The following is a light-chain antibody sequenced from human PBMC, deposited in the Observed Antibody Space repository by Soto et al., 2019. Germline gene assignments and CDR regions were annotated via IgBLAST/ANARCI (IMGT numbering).Light chain of an antibody. J-gene: IGKJ1*01. CDR2: DAY. Sequence: DLQMTQSPSPLSASVGDRVTITCRASQSISSWLAWYQQKPGKAPKVLIWDAYTLQRGVPSRFSGSGSGTEFTLTISSLQPDDFATYYCQQYNSFPWTFGQGTKVDIK. CDR1: QSISSW. V-gene: IGKV1-5*01. CDR3: QQYNSFPWT.